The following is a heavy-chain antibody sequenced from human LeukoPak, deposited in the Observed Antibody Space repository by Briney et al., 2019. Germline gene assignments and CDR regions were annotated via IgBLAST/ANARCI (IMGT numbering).Heavy chain of an antibody. CDR2: IKQDGSEE. D-gene: IGHD3-3*01. V-gene: IGHV3-7*01. J-gene: IGHJ4*02. CDR3: ALEGFLEWLPDY. CDR1: GFIFSSYW. Sequence: GGSLRLSCAASGFIFSSYWMSWVRQAPGKWLEWVANIKQDGSEEYYVDSVKGRFTISRDNAKSSLYLQMNSLRVEDTAVDYCALEGFLEWLPDYWGQGTLVTVSS.